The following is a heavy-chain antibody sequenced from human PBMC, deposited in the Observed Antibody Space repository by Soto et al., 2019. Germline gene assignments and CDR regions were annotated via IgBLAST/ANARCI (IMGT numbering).Heavy chain of an antibody. V-gene: IGHV4-61*01. CDR1: GGSVSSGSYY. CDR3: AMGGYCSGGSCYSRSRMDV. J-gene: IGHJ6*02. CDR2: IYYSGST. D-gene: IGHD2-15*01. Sequence: SETLSLTCTVSGGSVSSGSYYWSWIRQPPGKGLEWIGYIYYSGSTNYNPSLKSRVAISVDTSKNQFSLKLSSVTAADTAVYYCAMGGYCSGGSCYSRSRMDVWGQGTTVTVSS.